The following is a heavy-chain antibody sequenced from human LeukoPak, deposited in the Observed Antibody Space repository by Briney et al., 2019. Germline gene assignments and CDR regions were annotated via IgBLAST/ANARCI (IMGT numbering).Heavy chain of an antibody. Sequence: PGGSLRLSCAASGFTFSSYNMNWVRQAPGKGLEWVSSITSTSSYIYYADSVKGRFTISRDNARNSLYLQMNSLRAEDTAMYFCARRMPGDAFDVWGQGTMVTVSS. V-gene: IGHV3-21*04. CDR2: ITSTSSYI. CDR3: ARRMPGDAFDV. D-gene: IGHD2-2*01. CDR1: GFTFSSYN. J-gene: IGHJ3*01.